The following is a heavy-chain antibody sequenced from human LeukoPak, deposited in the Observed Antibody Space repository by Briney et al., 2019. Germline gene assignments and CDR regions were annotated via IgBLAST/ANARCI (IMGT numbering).Heavy chain of an antibody. Sequence: SQTLSLTCTVSGGSISSGGYYWSWIRQHPGEGLEWIGYIYYSGSTYYNPSLKSRVTISVDTSKNQFSLKLSSVTAADTAVYYCARYGLATVRLDIWGQGTMVTVSS. CDR2: IYYSGST. D-gene: IGHD4-17*01. V-gene: IGHV4-31*03. CDR1: GGSISSGGYY. CDR3: ARYGLATVRLDI. J-gene: IGHJ3*02.